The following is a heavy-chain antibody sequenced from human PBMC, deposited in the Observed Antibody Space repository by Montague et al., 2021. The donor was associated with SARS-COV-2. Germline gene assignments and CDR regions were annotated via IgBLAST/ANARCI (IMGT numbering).Heavy chain of an antibody. D-gene: IGHD2-2*01. Sequence: SETLSLTCTVSGASVTSGNFYWSWIRQPPGKGLEWIGNMYYSGHTYYNPSLKSRVTMPVDPSKNQFSLTLTSVTAADTAVYYCARSRANVPSRAGFDYWGQGALVTVSS. CDR2: MYYSGHT. V-gene: IGHV4-61*01. CDR3: ARSRANVPSRAGFDY. J-gene: IGHJ4*02. CDR1: GASVTSGNFY.